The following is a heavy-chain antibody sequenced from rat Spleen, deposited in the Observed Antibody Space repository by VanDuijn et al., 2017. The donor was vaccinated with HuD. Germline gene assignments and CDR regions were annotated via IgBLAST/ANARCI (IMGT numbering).Heavy chain of an antibody. CDR3: ARSETGRGFDY. CDR1: GFSLTSYH. D-gene: IGHD5-1*01. Sequence: QVQLKESGPGLVQPSQALSLTCTVSGFSLTSYHVHWVRQPPGKSLEWMGVMWTDGDTSYSSALKSRLSINRDTSKSQVFLKMSSLKAEDTATYYCARSETGRGFDYWGQGVMVTVSS. V-gene: IGHV2-32*01. J-gene: IGHJ2*01. CDR2: MWTDGDT.